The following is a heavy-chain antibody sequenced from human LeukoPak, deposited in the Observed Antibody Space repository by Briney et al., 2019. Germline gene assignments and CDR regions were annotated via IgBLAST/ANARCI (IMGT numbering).Heavy chain of an antibody. CDR1: GFTFNSYA. CDR3: AKAGIGVVGYFDY. Sequence: PGGSLRLSCAASGFTFNSYAMSWVRQAQGKGLEWVSAIRGRGGGTYYADSVKGRFTISRDNSKNSLYLQMNSLRDEDTALYYCAKAGIGVVGYFDYWGQGTLVTVSS. J-gene: IGHJ4*02. CDR2: IRGRGGGT. V-gene: IGHV3-23*01. D-gene: IGHD6-19*01.